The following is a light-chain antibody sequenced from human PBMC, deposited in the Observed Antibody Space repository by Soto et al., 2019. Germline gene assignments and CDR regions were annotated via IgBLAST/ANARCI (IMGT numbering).Light chain of an antibody. V-gene: IGKV1-9*01. CDR3: QQLNTHPVA. CDR1: QGISRY. Sequence: IPLTQSPATLSASVGDSVTIPCRASQGISRYLSWYQQKPGRAPKLLISAASTLQSGVPARFSGSGSGTDFTLSIISRQHDDVAPYYYQQLNTHPVAFGQGTKVDIK. J-gene: IGKJ1*01. CDR2: AAS.